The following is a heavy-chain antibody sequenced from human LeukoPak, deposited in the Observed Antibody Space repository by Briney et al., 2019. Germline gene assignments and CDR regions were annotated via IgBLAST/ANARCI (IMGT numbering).Heavy chain of an antibody. CDR1: GYTFTSYY. D-gene: IGHD3-22*01. V-gene: IGHV1-2*02. CDR3: ARDYPGYYDSSGYYPDY. CDR2: INPNSGGT. J-gene: IGHJ4*02. Sequence: ASVKVPCKASGYTFTSYYMHWVRQAPGQGLEWMGWINPNSGGTNYAQKFQGRVTMTRDTSISTAYMELSRLRSDDTAVYYCARDYPGYYDSSGYYPDYWGQGTLVTVSS.